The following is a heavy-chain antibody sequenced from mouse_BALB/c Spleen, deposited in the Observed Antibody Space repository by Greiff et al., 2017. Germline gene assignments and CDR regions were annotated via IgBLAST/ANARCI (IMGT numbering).Heavy chain of an antibody. CDR2: IDPANGNT. V-gene: IGHV14-3*02. CDR3: ARHPRYAMDY. J-gene: IGHJ4*01. CDR1: GFNIKDTY. Sequence: DVKLVESGAELVKPGASVKLSCTASGFNIKDTYMHWVKQRPEQGLEWIGRIDPANGNTKYDPKFQGKATITADTSSNTAYLQLSSLTSEDTAVYYCARHPRYAMDYWGQGTSVTVSS.